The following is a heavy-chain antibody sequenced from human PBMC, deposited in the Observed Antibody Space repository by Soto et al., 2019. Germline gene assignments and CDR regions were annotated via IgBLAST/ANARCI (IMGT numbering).Heavy chain of an antibody. CDR2: IYYSGST. CDR1: GGSISSYY. V-gene: IGHV4-59*01. Sequence: ASETLSLTCTVSGGSISSYYWSWIRQPPGKGLEWIGYIYYSGSTNYNPSLKSRVTISVDTSKNQFSLKLSSVTAADTAVYYCARDRIVTTYIGYYYYYYMDVWGKGTTVTVSS. J-gene: IGHJ6*03. CDR3: ARDRIVTTYIGYYYYYYMDV. D-gene: IGHD4-4*01.